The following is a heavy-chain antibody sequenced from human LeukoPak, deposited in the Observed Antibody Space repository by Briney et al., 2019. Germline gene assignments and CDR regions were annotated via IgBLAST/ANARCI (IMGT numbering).Heavy chain of an antibody. CDR3: AREYARG. CDR2: ISSSSSTI. V-gene: IGHV3-48*01. J-gene: IGHJ4*02. Sequence: GGSXRLSCAASGFTFSSYSMNWVRQAPGKGLGWVSYISSSSSTIYYADSVKGRFTISRDNAKNSLYLQMNSLRAEDTAVYYCAREYARGWGQGTLVTVSS. CDR1: GFTFSSYS. D-gene: IGHD6-6*01.